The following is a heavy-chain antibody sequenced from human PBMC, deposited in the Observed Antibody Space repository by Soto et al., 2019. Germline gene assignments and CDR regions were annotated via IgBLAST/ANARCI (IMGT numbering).Heavy chain of an antibody. D-gene: IGHD1-20*01. V-gene: IGHV4-34*01. CDR3: ARGRRYKGYFDY. CDR1: GGSFSGYY. Sequence: QVQLQQWGAGLLKPSETLSLTCAVYGGSFSGYYWSWIRQPPGKGLEWIGEINHSGSTNYNPSLKSRVTISVDTSKNQFSLKLSSVTAADTAVYYCARGRRYKGYFDYWGQGTLVTVSS. CDR2: INHSGST. J-gene: IGHJ4*02.